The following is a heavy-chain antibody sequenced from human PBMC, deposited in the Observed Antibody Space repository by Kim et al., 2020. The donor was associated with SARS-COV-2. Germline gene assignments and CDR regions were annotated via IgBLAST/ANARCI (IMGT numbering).Heavy chain of an antibody. J-gene: IGHJ5*02. D-gene: IGHD6-13*01. CDR1: GFTFGDYA. CDR2: IRSKAYGGTT. V-gene: IGHV3-49*03. CDR3: TRVGGGSSWYGERWFDP. Sequence: GGSLRLSCTASGFTFGDYAMSWFRQAPGKGLEWVGFIRSKAYGGTTEYAASVKGRFTISRDDSKSIAYLQMNSLKTEDTAVYYCTRVGGGSSWYGERWFDPWGQGTLVTVSS.